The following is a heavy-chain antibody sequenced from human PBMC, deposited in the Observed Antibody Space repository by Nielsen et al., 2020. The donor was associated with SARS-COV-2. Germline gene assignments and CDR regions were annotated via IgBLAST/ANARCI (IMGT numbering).Heavy chain of an antibody. Sequence: GESLKISCEASGFTFSGYAMTWVRQAPGKGLEWVSTISGQGGATYYADSVKDHFTISRDNSKNTLYLQMNGLRADDTAEYYCVKDLAVGGYSYGYGEIYWGQGTPVTVSS. CDR2: ISGQGGAT. V-gene: IGHV3-23*01. CDR1: GFTFSGYA. D-gene: IGHD5-18*01. CDR3: VKDLAVGGYSYGYGEIY. J-gene: IGHJ4*02.